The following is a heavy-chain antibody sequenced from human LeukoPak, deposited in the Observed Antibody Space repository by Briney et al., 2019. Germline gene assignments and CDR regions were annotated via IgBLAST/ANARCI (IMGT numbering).Heavy chain of an antibody. CDR3: ARVGHYYDSSGFNDAFDI. J-gene: IGHJ3*02. V-gene: IGHV1-2*02. CDR2: INPNSGGT. CDR1: GYTFTGYY. D-gene: IGHD3-22*01. Sequence: ASVKVPCKASGYTFTGYYMHWVRQAPGQGLEWMGWINPNSGGTNYAQKFQGRVTMTRDTSISTAYMELSRLRSDDTAVYYCARVGHYYDSSGFNDAFDIWGQGTMVTVSS.